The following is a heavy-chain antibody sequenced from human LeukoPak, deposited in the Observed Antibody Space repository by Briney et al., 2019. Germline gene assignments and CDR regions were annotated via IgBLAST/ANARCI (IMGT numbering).Heavy chain of an antibody. CDR1: GFSLSTRGVG. J-gene: IGHJ5*02. CDR2: IYWDDDK. Sequence: SGPTLVNPTQTLTLTCTFSGFSLSTRGVGVGWIRQPPGKALEWLALIYWDDDKRYSPSLKSRLTITKDTSKNQVVLTMTNMDPVDTATYYCARTYYYGSGSKGSFDPWGQGTLVTVSS. D-gene: IGHD3-10*01. V-gene: IGHV2-5*02. CDR3: ARTYYYGSGSKGSFDP.